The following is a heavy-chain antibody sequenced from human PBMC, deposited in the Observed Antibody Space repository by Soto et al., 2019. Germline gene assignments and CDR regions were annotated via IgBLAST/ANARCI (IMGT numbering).Heavy chain of an antibody. CDR2: ISGSGGST. V-gene: IGHV3-23*01. J-gene: IGHJ6*02. CDR1: VFTFSSYA. D-gene: IGHD2-21*01. CDR3: ASAYCGGDCSTLGYYYYGMDV. Sequence: GESLKISCAASVFTFSSYAMSWVRQAPGKGLEWVSAISGSGGSTYYADSVKGRFTISRDNSKNTLYLQMNSLRAEDTAVYYCASAYCGGDCSTLGYYYYGMDVWGQGTTVTVSS.